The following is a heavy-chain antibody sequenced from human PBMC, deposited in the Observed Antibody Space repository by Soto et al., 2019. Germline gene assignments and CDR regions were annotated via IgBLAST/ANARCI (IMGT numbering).Heavy chain of an antibody. D-gene: IGHD6-19*01. Sequence: QVQLVQSGAEVKKPGASVKVSCKASGYTFTSYAMHWVRQAPGQRLEWMGWINAGNGNRKYSQKFQGRVTITRDTSASTAYMELSSLRSEDTAVYYCASGIAVAGLGAFDIWGQGTMVTVSS. V-gene: IGHV1-3*01. J-gene: IGHJ3*02. CDR2: INAGNGNR. CDR1: GYTFTSYA. CDR3: ASGIAVAGLGAFDI.